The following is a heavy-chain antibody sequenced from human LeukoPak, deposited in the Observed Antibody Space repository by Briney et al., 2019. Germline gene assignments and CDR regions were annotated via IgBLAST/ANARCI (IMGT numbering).Heavy chain of an antibody. CDR1: GGTFSSYG. J-gene: IGHJ4*02. V-gene: IGHV1-69*13. Sequence: SVKVSCKASGGTFSSYGISWVRQAPGQGLEWMGGIIPIFGTANYAQKFQGRVTIPADESTSTAFMELSSLRSEDTAVYYCAKSSSGWSVFDYWGQGALVTVSS. D-gene: IGHD6-19*01. CDR3: AKSSSGWSVFDY. CDR2: IIPIFGTA.